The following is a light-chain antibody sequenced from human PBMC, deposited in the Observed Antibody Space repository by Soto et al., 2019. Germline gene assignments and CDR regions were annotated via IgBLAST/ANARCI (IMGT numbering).Light chain of an antibody. CDR1: SSDVGHYNY. V-gene: IGLV2-14*01. CDR2: EVS. Sequence: QSALTQPASVSGSPGQSITISCTGTSSDVGHYNYVSWYQQHPGKAPKLMIYEVSNRPSGVSNRFSGSKSGNTASLIISGLQAEDEADYYCSSYTSSSTLWVFGGGTKLTVL. J-gene: IGLJ3*02. CDR3: SSYTSSSTLWV.